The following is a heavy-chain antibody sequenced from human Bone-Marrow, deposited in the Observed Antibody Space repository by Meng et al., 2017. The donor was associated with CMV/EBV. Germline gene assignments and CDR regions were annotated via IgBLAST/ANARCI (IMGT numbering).Heavy chain of an antibody. CDR1: GFTFSSYA. D-gene: IGHD1-1*01. CDR2: ISGSGGST. V-gene: IGHV3-23*01. CDR3: AKDLGNWN. Sequence: GESLKISCAASGFTFSSYAMSWVRQAPGKGLEWVSAISGSGGSTYYADSVKGRFTISRDNSKNTLYLQMNSLRAEDMAVYYCAKDLGNWNWGQGTLVTVSS. J-gene: IGHJ4*02.